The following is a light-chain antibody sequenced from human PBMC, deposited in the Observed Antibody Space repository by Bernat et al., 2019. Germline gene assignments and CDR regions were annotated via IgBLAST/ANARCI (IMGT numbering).Light chain of an antibody. CDR1: ALPKQY. CDR3: QSADSSGTPAV. J-gene: IGLJ7*01. Sequence: SYELTQPPSVSVSPGQTARITCSGDALPKQYAYWYQQKSGQAPVLVIYKDSERPSGIPERFSGSSSGTTVTLTISGVQAEDEADYYCQSADSSGTPAVFGGGTQLTVL. CDR2: KDS. V-gene: IGLV3-25*03.